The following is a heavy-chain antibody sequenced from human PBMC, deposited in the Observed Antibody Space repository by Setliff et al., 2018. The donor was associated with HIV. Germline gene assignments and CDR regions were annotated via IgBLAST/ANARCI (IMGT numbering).Heavy chain of an antibody. D-gene: IGHD1-26*01. CDR3: ATHRWYSGSYLRDY. CDR1: GHTLTELS. J-gene: IGHJ4*02. V-gene: IGHV1-24*01. Sequence: SVKVSCKVSGHTLTELSMHWVRQAPGKGLEWMGGFDPEKSEKIYAQKLQGRVTMTEDTSTDTAYMELRSLRSEDTAVYYCATHRWYSGSYLRDYWGQGTLVTVSS. CDR2: FDPEKSEK.